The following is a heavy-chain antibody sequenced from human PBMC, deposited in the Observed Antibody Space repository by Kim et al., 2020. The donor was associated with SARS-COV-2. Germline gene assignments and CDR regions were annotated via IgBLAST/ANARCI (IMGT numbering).Heavy chain of an antibody. CDR3: AGIPKGPRYCSGGSCLGYYYGMDV. D-gene: IGHD2-15*01. CDR1: GGSFSGYY. V-gene: IGHV4-34*01. Sequence: SETLSLTCAVYGGSFSGYYWSWIRQLPGKGLEWIGEINHSGSTNYNPSLKSRVTISVDTAKNQFSLKLSSVTAADTAVYYCAGIPKGPRYCSGGSCLGYYYGMDVWGQGTTVTVSS. CDR2: INHSGST. J-gene: IGHJ6*02.